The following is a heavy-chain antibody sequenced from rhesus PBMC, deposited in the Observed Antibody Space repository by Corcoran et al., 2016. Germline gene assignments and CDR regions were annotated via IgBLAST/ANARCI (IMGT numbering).Heavy chain of an antibody. J-gene: IGHJ4*01. Sequence: QVQLQESGPRLVKPSATLSLTCALPGGSISGSYWHWIRQPPGKGLEWIGYIGGSSGSTYYNPSLKSRVTISTDTSKNQFSLKLSSVTAADTAVYYCARNGFPDSIAAGPGDYWGQGVLVTVSS. CDR1: GGSISGSY. CDR3: ARNGFPDSIAAGPGDY. CDR2: IGGSSGST. D-gene: IGHD6-13*01. V-gene: IGHV4-165*02.